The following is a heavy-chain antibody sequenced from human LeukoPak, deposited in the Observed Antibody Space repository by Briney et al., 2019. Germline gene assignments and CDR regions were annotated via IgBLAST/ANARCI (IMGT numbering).Heavy chain of an antibody. Sequence: PGGSLRLSCAASGFTFSSYWMNWARQAPGKGLEWVASINHNGNVNYYVDSVKGRFTISRDNAKNSLYLQMSNLRAEDTAVYFCARGYQEALGYYFDYWGQGTLVTVSS. D-gene: IGHD6-13*01. CDR1: GFTFSSYW. J-gene: IGHJ4*02. CDR3: ARGYQEALGYYFDY. CDR2: INHNGNVN. V-gene: IGHV3-7*03.